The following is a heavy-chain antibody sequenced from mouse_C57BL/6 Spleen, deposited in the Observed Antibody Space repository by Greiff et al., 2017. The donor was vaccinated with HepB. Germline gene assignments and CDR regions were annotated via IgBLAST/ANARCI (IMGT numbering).Heavy chain of an antibody. D-gene: IGHD1-1*01. V-gene: IGHV3-6*01. CDR3: AYYGTYFDY. CDR2: ISYDGSN. Sequence: ESGPGLVKPSQSLSLTCSVTGYSITSGYYWNWIRQFPGNKLEWMGYISYDGSNNYNPSLKNRISITRDTSKNQFFLKLNSVTTEDTATYYCAYYGTYFDYWGQGTTLTVSS. CDR1: GYSITSGYY. J-gene: IGHJ2*01.